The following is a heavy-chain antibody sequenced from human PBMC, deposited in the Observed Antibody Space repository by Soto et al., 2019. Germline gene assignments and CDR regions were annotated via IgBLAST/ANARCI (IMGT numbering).Heavy chain of an antibody. CDR3: ARHYYDSSGYYAFDY. CDR1: VGTFSSYA. CDR2: IIPIFGTA. V-gene: IGHV1-69*13. Sequence: SVKFSCKASVGTFSSYAISWVRQAPGQGLEWMGGIIPIFGTANYAQKFQGRVTITADESTSTAYMELSSLRSEDTAVYYCARHYYDSSGYYAFDYWGQGTLVTVSS. D-gene: IGHD3-22*01. J-gene: IGHJ4*02.